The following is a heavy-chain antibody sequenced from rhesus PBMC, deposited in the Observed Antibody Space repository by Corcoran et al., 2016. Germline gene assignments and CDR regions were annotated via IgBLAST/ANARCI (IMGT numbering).Heavy chain of an antibody. V-gene: IGHV4-169*02. CDR1: GASIRSSF. J-gene: IGHJ4*01. CDR2: IHGSCSTT. D-gene: IGHD1-7*02. Sequence: QLQLQESGPGLVKPSETLSLTCAVSGASIRSSFWFWIRQAPGKGLEWIGYIHGSCSTTTSNASLNSRVTLSIATPKNQVSLKLSSVTAADTAVYYCARDRGTGTTSFLDDWGQGVLVTVSS. CDR3: ARDRGTGTTSFLDD.